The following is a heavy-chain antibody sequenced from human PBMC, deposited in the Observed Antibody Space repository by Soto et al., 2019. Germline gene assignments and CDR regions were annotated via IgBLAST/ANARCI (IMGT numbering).Heavy chain of an antibody. CDR3: TSGRYSLYYYYYYGMDV. J-gene: IGHJ6*02. CDR1: GFTFGDYA. V-gene: IGHV3-49*03. Sequence: GGSLRLSFTASGFTFGDYAMSWFRQAPGKGLEWVGFIRSKAYGGTTEYAASVKGRFTISRDDSKSIAYLQMNSLKTEDTAAYYCTSGRYSLYYYYYYGMDVWGQGTTVTVSS. CDR2: IRSKAYGGTT. D-gene: IGHD4-4*01.